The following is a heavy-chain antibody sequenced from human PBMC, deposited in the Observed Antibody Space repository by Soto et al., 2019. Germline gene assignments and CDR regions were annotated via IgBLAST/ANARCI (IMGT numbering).Heavy chain of an antibody. J-gene: IGHJ5*02. V-gene: IGHV3-9*01. D-gene: IGHD2-2*01. CDR1: GFMFDEYT. CDR3: MKEPRDASNP. CDR2: ISGSSGSI. Sequence: EVRLVESGGGLVQPGRSRRLSCVASGFMFDEYTMHWVRQPPGKGLEWVSGISGSSGSIGYADSVKGRFTISRDNAKKSLYLQMNSLRPEDTAFYYCMKEPRDASNPWGRGTLVTVSS.